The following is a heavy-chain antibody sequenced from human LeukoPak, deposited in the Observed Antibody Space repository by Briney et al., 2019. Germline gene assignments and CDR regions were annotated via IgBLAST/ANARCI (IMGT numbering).Heavy chain of an antibody. Sequence: PGGSLRLSCTAPGFTFSGYSMNWIRQAPGKGLEWVSSFGTRSTSIYHAGSVMGRFAISRDNAKNSLYLQMNSLRAEDSAVYYCAREVSEGFDFWGQGTLVAVSS. CDR1: GFTFSGYS. CDR2: FGTRSTSI. CDR3: AREVSEGFDF. D-gene: IGHD3-22*01. J-gene: IGHJ4*02. V-gene: IGHV3-21*01.